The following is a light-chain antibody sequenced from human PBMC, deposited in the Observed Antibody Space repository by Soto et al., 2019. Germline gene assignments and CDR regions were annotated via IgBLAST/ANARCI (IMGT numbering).Light chain of an antibody. Sequence: DFQVTQSPSSLSASVGDRVTITCRVSQSISKSLNWYQQKPGEAPELLIYGASKLQSGVPSRFSGSGSGTDFTPTISSLQPEDSASYYCQGSYSGPVAFGQGTKVDIK. J-gene: IGKJ1*01. CDR3: QGSYSGPVA. CDR1: QSISKS. V-gene: IGKV1-39*01. CDR2: GAS.